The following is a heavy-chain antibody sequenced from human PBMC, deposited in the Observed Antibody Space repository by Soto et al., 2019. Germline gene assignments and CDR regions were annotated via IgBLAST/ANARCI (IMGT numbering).Heavy chain of an antibody. CDR3: ARDVRDNWNYDAFDI. J-gene: IGHJ3*02. D-gene: IGHD1-7*01. CDR1: GFTFSSYW. Sequence: GESLKISCAASGFTFSSYWMSWVRQAPGKGLEWVANIKQDGSEKYYVDSVKGRFTISRDNAKNSLYLQMNSLRAEDTAVYYCARDVRDNWNYDAFDIWGQGTMVTVSS. CDR2: IKQDGSEK. V-gene: IGHV3-7*01.